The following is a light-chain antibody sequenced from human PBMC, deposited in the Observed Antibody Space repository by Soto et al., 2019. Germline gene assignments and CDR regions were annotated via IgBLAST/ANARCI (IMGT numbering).Light chain of an antibody. CDR3: QQRTSGPPT. V-gene: IGKV3-11*01. J-gene: IGKJ4*01. CDR2: DAS. Sequence: PGERATLSCRASQSVSSYLAWYQQKPGQAPRLLIYDASNRATGIPARFSGSGSGTDFALTISSLEPEDFAVYYCQQRTSGPPTFGGGTKVEIK. CDR1: QSVSSY.